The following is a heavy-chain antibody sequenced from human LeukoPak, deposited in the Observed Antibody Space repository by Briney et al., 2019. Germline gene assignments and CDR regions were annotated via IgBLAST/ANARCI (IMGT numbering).Heavy chain of an antibody. V-gene: IGHV3-48*04. CDR2: ISSSGSTI. CDR3: ARGLAAAGTEGY. D-gene: IGHD6-13*01. Sequence: GGSLRLSCAASGFTLNTYGMHWVRQAPGKGLEWVSYISSSGSTINYADSVKGRFTISRDNAKNSLYLQMNSLRAEDTAFYYCARGLAAAGTEGYWGQGTLVTVSS. CDR1: GFTLNTYG. J-gene: IGHJ4*02.